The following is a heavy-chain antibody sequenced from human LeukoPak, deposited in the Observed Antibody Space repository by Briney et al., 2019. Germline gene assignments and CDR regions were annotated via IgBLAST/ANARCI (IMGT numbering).Heavy chain of an antibody. CDR3: AKDLGWELPAEAY. CDR1: GFTFEKYV. V-gene: IGHV3-23*01. Sequence: GGSLRLSCVASGFTFEKYVMNWVRQAPGKGLEWLATIYGSGVSISYADSVRGRFTISRDNSNNTLYLQMNSLRAEDTAMYFCAKDLGWELPAEAYWGQGILVTVSS. J-gene: IGHJ4*02. CDR2: IYGSGVSI. D-gene: IGHD1-26*01.